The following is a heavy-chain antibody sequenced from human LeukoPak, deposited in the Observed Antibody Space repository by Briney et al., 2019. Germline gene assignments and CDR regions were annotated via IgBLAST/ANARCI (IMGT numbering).Heavy chain of an antibody. Sequence: PGGSLRLSCAASGFTFGSYWMHWVRQAPGKGLEWVAVISYDGNNKHYADSVEGRFTISRDNSKNTLYMQMNSLRAEDTAVYSCARDLSGGGLDYWGQGTLVTASS. D-gene: IGHD3-16*01. CDR1: GFTFGSYW. CDR3: ARDLSGGGLDY. V-gene: IGHV3-30-3*01. J-gene: IGHJ4*02. CDR2: ISYDGNNK.